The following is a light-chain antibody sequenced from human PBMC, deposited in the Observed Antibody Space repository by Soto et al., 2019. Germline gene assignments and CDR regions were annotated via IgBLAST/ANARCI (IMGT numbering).Light chain of an antibody. Sequence: QSVLTQPPSVSGAPGQRVTISCTGRSSKIGAGFDVHWYQQLPGTAPKLLIYLNSNRPSGVPDRFSGFKSGTSASLAITGLQAEDEADYYCQSYDSSLSAYVFGTGTKVTVL. J-gene: IGLJ1*01. CDR2: LNS. CDR3: QSYDSSLSAYV. V-gene: IGLV1-40*01. CDR1: SSKIGAGFD.